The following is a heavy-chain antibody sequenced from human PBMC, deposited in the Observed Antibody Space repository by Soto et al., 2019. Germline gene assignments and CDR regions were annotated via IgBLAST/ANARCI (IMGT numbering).Heavy chain of an antibody. V-gene: IGHV3-74*01. D-gene: IGHD3-10*01. Sequence: EVQLVESGGGLVQPGGSLRLSCAASGFTFSTYWMHWVRQAPGKGLVWVSRIKSDGSSTTYADSVKGRFTISRDNAKNPVYLQINSLRAEDTALYYCASRPSYGAGSYYNWFDTRGQGTLVTVSS. CDR3: ASRPSYGAGSYYNWFDT. CDR1: GFTFSTYW. J-gene: IGHJ5*02. CDR2: IKSDGSST.